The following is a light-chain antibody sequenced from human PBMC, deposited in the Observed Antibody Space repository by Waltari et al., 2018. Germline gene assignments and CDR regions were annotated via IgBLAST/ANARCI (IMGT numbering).Light chain of an antibody. Sequence: QSVLTQPPSASGTPGQRVTIACSGRSSNIGSNYVDWYQQPPGTAPKPIIHRINQRPSGVPDRFSGSKSGTSASLAISGLRSEDEAYYYCAAWDDTLSGPVFGGGTKLTVL. CDR3: AAWDDTLSGPV. CDR2: RIN. J-gene: IGLJ2*01. CDR1: SSNIGSNY. V-gene: IGLV1-47*01.